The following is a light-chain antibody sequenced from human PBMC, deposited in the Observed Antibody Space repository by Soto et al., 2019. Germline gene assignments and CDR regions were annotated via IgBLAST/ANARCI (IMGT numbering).Light chain of an antibody. Sequence: EIVLTQSPATLSLSPGERATLSCRASQSVSSYLAWYQQKPGQAPRLLIYDASNRATGIPARFSGSGSGTDCTLTISSLEPEDFAVHYCQQRSNWRITFGQGTRLEIK. V-gene: IGKV3-11*01. CDR3: QQRSNWRIT. J-gene: IGKJ5*01. CDR1: QSVSSY. CDR2: DAS.